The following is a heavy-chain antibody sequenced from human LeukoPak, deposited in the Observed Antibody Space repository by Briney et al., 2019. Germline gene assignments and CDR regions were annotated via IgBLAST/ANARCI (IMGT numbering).Heavy chain of an antibody. V-gene: IGHV3-7*01. Sequence: GGSLRLSCAASGFTFSSYWMSWVRKAPGKGLEWVANIKQDGSEKYYVDSVKGRFTISRDNAKNSLYLQMNSLRAEDTAVYYCARDRRPSIAARPGGYYFDYWGQGTLVTVSS. D-gene: IGHD6-6*01. CDR3: ARDRRPSIAARPGGYYFDY. CDR1: GFTFSSYW. CDR2: IKQDGSEK. J-gene: IGHJ4*02.